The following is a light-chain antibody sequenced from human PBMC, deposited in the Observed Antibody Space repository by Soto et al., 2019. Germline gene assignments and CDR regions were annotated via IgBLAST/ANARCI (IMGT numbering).Light chain of an antibody. CDR2: EAS. CDR3: QQYNDSFLYT. CDR1: QSISSC. Sequence: DIQMTQSPSTLSASVGDRVTITCRASQSISSCLAWYQQKPGTAPKLLIYEASTLESGVPSRFSAIRSGTEFTLTVSSLQPDDFATSYYQQYNDSFLYTFGQGTKLEIK. J-gene: IGKJ2*01. V-gene: IGKV1-5*03.